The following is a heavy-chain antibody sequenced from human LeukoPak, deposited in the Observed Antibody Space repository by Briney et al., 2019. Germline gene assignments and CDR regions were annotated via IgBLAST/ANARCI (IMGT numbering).Heavy chain of an antibody. CDR2: INPNSVGT. Sequence: ASVKVSCKASGYTFTGYYMHWVRQAPGQGLEWMGRINPNSVGTNYAQKFQGRVTMTRDTSISTAYMELSRLRSDDTAVYYCASGILYYYDSSGPHADYWGQGTLVTVSS. J-gene: IGHJ4*02. V-gene: IGHV1-2*06. CDR3: ASGILYYYDSSGPHADY. D-gene: IGHD3-22*01. CDR1: GYTFTGYY.